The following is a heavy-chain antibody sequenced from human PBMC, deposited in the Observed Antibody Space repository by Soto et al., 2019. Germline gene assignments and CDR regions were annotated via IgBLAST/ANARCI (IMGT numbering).Heavy chain of an antibody. J-gene: IGHJ3*02. CDR3: ARDRSGSGWFNAFDI. CDR1: GDSGFRSTAA. CDR2: TYYRSKWYN. Sequence: SSPLSLTCAISGDSGFRSTAAWNWILQSPSRGLEWLGRTYYRSKWYNDYAVSVKSRITINPDTSKHQFSLQLNSVTPEDTAVYYCARDRSGSGWFNAFDIWGHGTMVTVSS. V-gene: IGHV6-1*01. D-gene: IGHD6-19*01.